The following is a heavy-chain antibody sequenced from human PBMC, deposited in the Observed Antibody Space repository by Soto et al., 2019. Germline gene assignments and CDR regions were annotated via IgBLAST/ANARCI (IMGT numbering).Heavy chain of an antibody. D-gene: IGHD6-6*01. V-gene: IGHV3-30-3*01. J-gene: IGHJ4*02. CDR3: ARGLEAARSGEVKALAY. Sequence: GGSLRLSCAASGFTFSSYAMHWVRQAPGKGLEWVAVISYDGSNKYYADSVKGRFTISRDNSKNTLYLQMNSLRAEDTAVYYCARGLEAARSGEVKALAYWGQGTLVTVSS. CDR2: ISYDGSNK. CDR1: GFTFSSYA.